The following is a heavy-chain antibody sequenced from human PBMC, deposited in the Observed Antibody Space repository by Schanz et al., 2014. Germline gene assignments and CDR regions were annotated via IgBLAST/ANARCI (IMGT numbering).Heavy chain of an antibody. CDR2: ISSGGGST. Sequence: EVQLLESGGGLVQPGGSLRLSCAASGFTFSTSAMSWVRQVPGKGLEWVSSISSGGGSTYYADSVKGRFTISRDNSKNTLYLQMKSLRAEDTAVYYCAKYRGYYRVSGSYRELEYWGQGTLVTVSS. CDR1: GFTFSTSA. D-gene: IGHD3-10*01. J-gene: IGHJ4*02. CDR3: AKYRGYYRVSGSYRELEY. V-gene: IGHV3-23*01.